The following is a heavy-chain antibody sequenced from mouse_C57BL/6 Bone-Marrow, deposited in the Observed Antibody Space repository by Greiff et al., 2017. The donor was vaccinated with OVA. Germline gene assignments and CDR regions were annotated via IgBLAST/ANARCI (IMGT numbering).Heavy chain of an antibody. Sequence: VKLQESGPELVKPGASVKLSCKASGYTFTSYDINWVKQRPGQGLEWIGWIYPRDGSTKYNEKFKGKATLTVDTSSSTAYMELHSLTSEDSAVYFCARMLITTVLATKYFDVWGTGTTVTVSS. CDR2: IYPRDGST. CDR1: GYTFTSYD. J-gene: IGHJ1*03. V-gene: IGHV1-85*01. CDR3: ARMLITTVLATKYFDV. D-gene: IGHD1-1*01.